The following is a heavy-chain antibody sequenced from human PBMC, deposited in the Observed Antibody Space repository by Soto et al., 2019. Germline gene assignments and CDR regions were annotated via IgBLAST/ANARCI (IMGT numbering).Heavy chain of an antibody. CDR1: GYTFSSNA. CDR2: INGGNGYT. Sequence: QVHLVQSGAEVKEPGASVRVSCKASGYTFSSNAIHWVRQAPGQELEWMGWINGGNGYTKYSQNFQDRVNLNREKFARTTYIELGHLRSEGTGIFYCAETTYTSGQLPTFGMDGWGQGAKVHVSS. CDR3: AETTYTSGQLPTFGMDG. J-gene: IGHJ6*02. V-gene: IGHV1-3*01. D-gene: IGHD2-2*02.